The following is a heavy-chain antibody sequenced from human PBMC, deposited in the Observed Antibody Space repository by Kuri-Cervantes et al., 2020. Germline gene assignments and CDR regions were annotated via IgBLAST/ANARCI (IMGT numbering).Heavy chain of an antibody. Sequence: SQTLALTGAVYGGSFRGYYWSWIRQPPGKGLEWIGEINHSGSTNFNPSLKSRVTISVDTSKNQFSLKLSSVTAADTAVYYCASRWLKRGNDYWGQGTPVTVSS. CDR2: INHSGST. CDR3: ASRWLKRGNDY. D-gene: IGHD5-24*01. J-gene: IGHJ4*02. CDR1: GGSFRGYY. V-gene: IGHV4-34*01.